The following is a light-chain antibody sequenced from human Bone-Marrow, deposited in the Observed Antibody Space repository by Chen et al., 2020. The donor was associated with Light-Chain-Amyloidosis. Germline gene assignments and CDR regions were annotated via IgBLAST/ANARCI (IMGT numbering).Light chain of an antibody. CDR2: GGS. V-gene: IGKV3-20*01. CDR1: QSVSSTF. Sequence: EIVLTQSPGPLSLSPGERATLPCRASQSVSSTFLAWYHQKPGRPPRLRIYGGSSRSTGIPDRFSGSGSATDFTLTISSLEPEDFAVYYCQQYGGSPPYTFGRGTKLEIK. CDR3: QQYGGSPPYT. J-gene: IGKJ2*01.